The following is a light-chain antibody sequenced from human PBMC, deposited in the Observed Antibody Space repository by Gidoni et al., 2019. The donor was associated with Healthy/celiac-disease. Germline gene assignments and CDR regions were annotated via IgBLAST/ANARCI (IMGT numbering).Light chain of an antibody. V-gene: IGKV3-11*01. CDR2: DAS. J-gene: IGKJ1*01. CDR3: QLQRT. CDR1: QSVSSY. Sequence: EIVLTQSPATLSLSPGERATLSCRASQSVSSYLAWYQQKPGQAPRLLIYDASNRATGIPARFSGSGSGTDFTLTINSLEPEDFAVYYCQLQRTFGQGTKVEIK.